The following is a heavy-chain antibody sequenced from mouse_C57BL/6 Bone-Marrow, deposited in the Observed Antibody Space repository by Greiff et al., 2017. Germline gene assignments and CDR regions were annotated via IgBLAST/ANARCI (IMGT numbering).Heavy chain of an antibody. CDR3: ARSLLVAY. D-gene: IGHD2-10*01. J-gene: IGHJ3*01. CDR2: IHPNSGST. Sequence: QVPLQQPGAELVKPGASVKLSCQASGYTFTSYWMHWVKQRPGQGLAWIGMIHPNSGSTNYNEKFKSKATLTVDKSSSTAYMQLSSLTSEDAAVYYCARSLLVAYWGQGTLVTVSA. V-gene: IGHV1-64*01. CDR1: GYTFTSYW.